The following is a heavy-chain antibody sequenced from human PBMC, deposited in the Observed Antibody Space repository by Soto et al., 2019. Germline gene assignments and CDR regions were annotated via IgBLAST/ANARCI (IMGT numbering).Heavy chain of an antibody. J-gene: IGHJ3*02. CDR3: ARPCQEVTWAFDI. CDR2: IYPDDSDT. CDR1: GYSFTSYW. V-gene: IGHV5-51*01. Sequence: PGESLKISCKGSGYSFTSYWIAWVRQMPGKGLEWVGIIYPDDSDTTYSPSFQGQVTISADKSISTAYLQWSSLKASDTAMYYCARPCQEVTWAFDIWGQGTMVTVSS. D-gene: IGHD3-10*01.